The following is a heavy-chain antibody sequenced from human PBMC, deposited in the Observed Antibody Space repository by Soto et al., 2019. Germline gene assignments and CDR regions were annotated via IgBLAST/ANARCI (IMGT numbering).Heavy chain of an antibody. V-gene: IGHV1-18*04. J-gene: IGHJ2*01. Sequence: QAQLVQSGAEVKKPGASVKVSCKASGYSFISHGITWVRQAPGQGLEWMGWVSGDNGNTNYAQKLQGRVTMTTDTSTDTAFMELRSLISDDTAVYYCARLGNWDENRYFDLWGRGTLVIVSS. CDR1: GYSFISHG. CDR2: VSGDNGNT. D-gene: IGHD1-1*01. CDR3: ARLGNWDENRYFDL.